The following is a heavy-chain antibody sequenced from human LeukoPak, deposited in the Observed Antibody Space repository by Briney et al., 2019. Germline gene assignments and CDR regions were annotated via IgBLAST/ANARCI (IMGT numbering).Heavy chain of an antibody. D-gene: IGHD6-19*01. CDR1: GFTFSSYW. V-gene: IGHV3-74*01. J-gene: IGHJ3*02. CDR2: INSDGSST. Sequence: PGGSLRLSCAASGFTFSSYWMYWVRQAPGKGLVWVSRINSDGSSTTYADSVKGRFTISRDNAKNTLYLQMNSLRAEDTAVYYCAREGNSGWRDDGFDIWGQGTMVTVSS. CDR3: AREGNSGWRDDGFDI.